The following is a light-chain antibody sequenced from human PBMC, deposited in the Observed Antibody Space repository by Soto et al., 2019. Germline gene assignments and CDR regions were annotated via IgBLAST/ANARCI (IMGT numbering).Light chain of an antibody. CDR2: LGS. V-gene: IGKV2-28*01. CDR3: MQPLQTWT. J-gene: IGKJ1*01. Sequence: DVVMTQSPLSLPVTPGEPASISCRSSQSLLHSNGYNYLDWYLQKPGQSPQLLIYLGSNRASGVPDRFSGSGSGTDFTLKISRVEAEDVGLYYCMQPLQTWTFGQGTKVDIK. CDR1: QSLLHSNGYNY.